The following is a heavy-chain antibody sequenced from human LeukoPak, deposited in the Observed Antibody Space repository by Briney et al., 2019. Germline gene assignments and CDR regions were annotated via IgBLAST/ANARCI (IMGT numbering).Heavy chain of an antibody. CDR1: GFTFSSYA. D-gene: IGHD3-10*01. Sequence: GGSLRLSCAASGFTFSSYAMHWVRQAPGKGLEWVAVISYDGSNKYYADSVKGRFTISRDNSKNTLYLQMNSLRAEDTAVNYCARTNYYGSGSSPLYYMDVWGKGTTVTVSS. J-gene: IGHJ6*03. CDR3: ARTNYYGSGSSPLYYMDV. V-gene: IGHV3-30-3*01. CDR2: ISYDGSNK.